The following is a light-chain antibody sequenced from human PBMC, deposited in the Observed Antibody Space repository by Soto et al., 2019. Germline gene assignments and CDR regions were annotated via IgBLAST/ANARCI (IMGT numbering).Light chain of an antibody. Sequence: QSALTQPPSAYGSPGQSVTISCTGTSSDVGGYNYVSWYQQHPGKAPKLMIYEVSKRPSWVPDRFSGSKSGNTASLTVSGLQAEDEADYYCSSYAGSNIPYVFGTGTKLTVL. V-gene: IGLV2-8*01. CDR3: SSYAGSNIPYV. CDR2: EVS. CDR1: SSDVGGYNY. J-gene: IGLJ1*01.